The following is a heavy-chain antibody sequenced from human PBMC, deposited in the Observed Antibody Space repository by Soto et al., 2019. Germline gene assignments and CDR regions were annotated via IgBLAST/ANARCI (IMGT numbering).Heavy chain of an antibody. V-gene: IGHV1-46*01. CDR1: GYTFTSYY. CDR2: IDPSGGST. CDR3: ARWSLEWFHIDY. D-gene: IGHD3-3*01. Sequence: ASVKVSCKASGYTFTSYYMHWVRQAPGQGLEWMGIIDPSGGSTSYAQKFQGRVTMTRDTSTSTVYMELSSLRSEDTAVYYCARWSLEWFHIDYWGQGTLVTVSS. J-gene: IGHJ4*02.